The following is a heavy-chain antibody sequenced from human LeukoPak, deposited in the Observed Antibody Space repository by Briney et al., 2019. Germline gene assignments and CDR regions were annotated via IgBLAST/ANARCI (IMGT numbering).Heavy chain of an antibody. V-gene: IGHV3-21*01. J-gene: IGHJ2*01. CDR2: TEPGTGSI. CDR3: ARDYRDAYGYRYFDL. D-gene: IGHD3-10*01. Sequence: MPGGSLRLSCAASGFTFSTYNMNWVRLPPGKRLEWVSSTEPGTGSISYADPVQGRFTISRDNAHNSQYQQMNSLRVENTAVYYCARDYRDAYGYRYFDLWGRGTLVTVSS. CDR1: GFTFSTYN.